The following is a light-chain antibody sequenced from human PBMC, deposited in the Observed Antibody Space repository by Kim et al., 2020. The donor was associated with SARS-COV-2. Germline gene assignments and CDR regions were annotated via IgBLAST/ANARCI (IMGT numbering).Light chain of an antibody. V-gene: IGLV1-44*01. J-gene: IGLJ3*02. CDR3: AAWDDSLNGWV. CDR2: SNN. Sequence: QSVLTQPPSASGTPGQRVTISCSGSSSNIGSNTVNWYQQLPGTAPKLLIYSNNQRPSGVPDRFSGSKSGTSASLAISGLQLEDEADYYCAAWDDSLNGWVFGGGTQLTVL. CDR1: SSNIGSNT.